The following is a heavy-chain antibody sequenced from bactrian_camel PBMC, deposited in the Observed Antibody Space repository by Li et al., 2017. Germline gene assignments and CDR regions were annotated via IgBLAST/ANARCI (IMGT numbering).Heavy chain of an antibody. D-gene: IGHD6*01. Sequence: DVQLVESGGGLVQPGGSLRLACAASGFTFSSYSMSWVRQAPGKGLEWVSGINSGGGTEWYSDTVKGRFTISRDNAKNTVYLQLNSLKTEDMAMYYCAKTGDGGSWGEYNVWGQGTQVTVS. CDR3: AKTGDGGSWGEYNV. CDR2: INSGGGTE. V-gene: IGHV3S40*01. J-gene: IGHJ4*01. CDR1: GFTFSSYS.